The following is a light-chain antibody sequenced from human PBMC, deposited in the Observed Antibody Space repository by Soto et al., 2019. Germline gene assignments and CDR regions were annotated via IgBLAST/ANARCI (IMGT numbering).Light chain of an antibody. V-gene: IGKV2-28*01. CDR1: ARLLHKNGYNY. J-gene: IGKJ1*01. Sequence: IVMTQSPLFLSVTPGEAASISCMSSARLLHKNGYNYVDWYMQKPGQSPQLLIYLGSNRASGVPDRFSGSGSDTYFTLEISRVEADDVGVYYCMQPLENFRTFGQGTKVDIK. CDR2: LGS. CDR3: MQPLENFRT.